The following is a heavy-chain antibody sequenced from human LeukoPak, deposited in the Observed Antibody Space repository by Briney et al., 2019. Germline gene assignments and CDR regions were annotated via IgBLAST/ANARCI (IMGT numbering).Heavy chain of an antibody. CDR3: ARATSGSYFLYY. CDR1: GYTFNAHY. Sequence: GASVKVSCKASGYTFNAHYIRWVRQAPGQGLEWMGWLNPNNGATHYAQKFQGRVTMTRDTSISTAYMEVSRLRSDDTAVYYCARATSGSYFLYYWGQGTLVTVSS. CDR2: LNPNNGAT. J-gene: IGHJ4*02. D-gene: IGHD3-10*01. V-gene: IGHV1-2*02.